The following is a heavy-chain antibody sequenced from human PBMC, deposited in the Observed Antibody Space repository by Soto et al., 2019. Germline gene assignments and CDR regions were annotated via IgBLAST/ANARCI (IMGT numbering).Heavy chain of an antibody. CDR3: ARNRNYYYYGMDV. CDR2: IIPIFGTA. CDR1: GGTFSSYA. Sequence: ASLKVSFKASGGTFSSYAISWVRQAPGQGLEWMGGIIPIFGTANYAQKFQGRVTITADESTSTAYMELSSLRSEDTAVYYCARNRNYYYYGMDVWGQGTTVTVSS. J-gene: IGHJ6*02. V-gene: IGHV1-69*13.